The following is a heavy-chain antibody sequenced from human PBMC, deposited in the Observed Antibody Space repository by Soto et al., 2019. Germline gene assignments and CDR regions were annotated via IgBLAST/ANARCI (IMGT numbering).Heavy chain of an antibody. Sequence: SETLSLTCTVSGGSMSSGEYYWSWIRQPPGKALEWIGYIYYSGSTFANPSLKSRVIMSVDTSKNQFSLKLNSVTAADTAVYYSASEKNYGFWMSPSQGSWLDPWGQGTLVTVYS. CDR1: GGSMSSGEYY. J-gene: IGHJ5*02. V-gene: IGHV4-30-4*01. D-gene: IGHD3-3*01. CDR2: IYYSGST. CDR3: ASEKNYGFWMSPSQGSWLDP.